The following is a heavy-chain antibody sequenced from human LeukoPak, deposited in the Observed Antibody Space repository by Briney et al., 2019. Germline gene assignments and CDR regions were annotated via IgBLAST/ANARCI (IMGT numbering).Heavy chain of an antibody. CDR3: AREMLAAVAAQS. Sequence: GGSLRLSCAASGFTFSSYAMHWVRQAPGKGLEWVSSITSSSSYIYYADSVKGRFTISRDNAKNSLYLQMNSLRAEDTAVYYCAREMLAAVAAQSWGQGTLVTVSS. CDR1: GFTFSSYA. J-gene: IGHJ5*02. CDR2: ITSSSSYI. D-gene: IGHD6-19*01. V-gene: IGHV3-21*01.